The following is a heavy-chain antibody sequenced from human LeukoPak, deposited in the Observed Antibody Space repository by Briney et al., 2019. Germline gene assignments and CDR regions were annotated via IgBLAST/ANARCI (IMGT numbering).Heavy chain of an antibody. CDR1: GYTFTSYC. Sequence: ASVKVSCKASGYTFTSYCISWVRQPPEHGLEWMGWTSAYNGNTNYAQKLQGRVSMTTDTSTSTAYMELRSLRSDDTAVYYCARGYSSGWYSNEYYFDYWGQGTLVTVSS. V-gene: IGHV1-18*01. CDR2: TSAYNGNT. CDR3: ARGYSSGWYSNEYYFDY. J-gene: IGHJ4*02. D-gene: IGHD6-19*01.